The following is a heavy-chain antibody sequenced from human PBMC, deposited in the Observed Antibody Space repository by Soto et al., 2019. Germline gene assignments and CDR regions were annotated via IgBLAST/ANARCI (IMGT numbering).Heavy chain of an antibody. D-gene: IGHD2-15*01. V-gene: IGHV1-69*06. Sequence: VKVSCKASGGTFSSYAISWVRQAPGQGLEWMGGIIPIFGTANYAQKFQGRVTITADKSTSTAYMELSSLRSEDTAVYYCARDQVVVAATLNYYYYGMDVWGQGTTVTVSS. J-gene: IGHJ6*02. CDR2: IIPIFGTA. CDR3: ARDQVVVAATLNYYYYGMDV. CDR1: GGTFSSYA.